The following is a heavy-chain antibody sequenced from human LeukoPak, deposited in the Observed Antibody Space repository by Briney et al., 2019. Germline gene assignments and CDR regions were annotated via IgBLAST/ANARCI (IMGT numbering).Heavy chain of an antibody. J-gene: IGHJ4*02. CDR2: ISGGGGLI. V-gene: IGHV3-11*01. CDR3: ARDQGVRKRATYYDILTGYYSAPPLTS. D-gene: IGHD3-9*01. Sequence: GGSLRLSCAASGFTFSDYYISWIRQAPGKGLEWGSYISGGGGLIYYAESVKGRFTISRDNAKNSLYLQMNSRRAEDTAVYYCARDQGVRKRATYYDILTGYYSAPPLTSWGQGTLVTVSS. CDR1: GFTFSDYY.